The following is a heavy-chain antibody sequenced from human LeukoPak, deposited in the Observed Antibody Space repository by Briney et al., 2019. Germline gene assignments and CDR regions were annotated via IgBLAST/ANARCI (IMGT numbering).Heavy chain of an antibody. CDR3: AGRFGEGENY. CDR1: GGSISSSSYY. CDR2: IYYSGST. Sequence: SETLSLTCTVSGGSISSSSYYWGWIRRPPGKGLEWIGSIYYSGSTYYNPSLKSRVTISVDTSKNQFSLKLSSVTAADTAVYYCAGRFGEGENYWGQGTLVTVSS. V-gene: IGHV4-39*01. J-gene: IGHJ4*02. D-gene: IGHD3-10*01.